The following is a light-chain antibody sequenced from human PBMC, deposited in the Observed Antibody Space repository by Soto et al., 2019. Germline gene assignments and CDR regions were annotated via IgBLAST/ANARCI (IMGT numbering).Light chain of an antibody. CDR2: KAS. Sequence: DIQMTQSPSTLSASVGDRVTITCRASQSINIWLAWYQQKPGRAPKLLIYKASTLESGVPSRFSGSGSETEFTLTISCLQPDDFATYFCQQYKSYSRTFGQGTKVEMK. CDR3: QQYKSYSRT. CDR1: QSINIW. J-gene: IGKJ1*01. V-gene: IGKV1-5*03.